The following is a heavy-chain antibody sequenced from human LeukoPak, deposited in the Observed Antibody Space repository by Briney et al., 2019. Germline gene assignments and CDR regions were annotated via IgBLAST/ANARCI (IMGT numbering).Heavy chain of an antibody. CDR1: GFTFNDYG. Sequence: PGGPLRLSCAASGFTFNDYGMNWVRQAPGKGLEWVSSISSSGVYIYYADSLKGRFTISRDNAKNSLYLQMNSLRAEDTAIYFCARDFRIYYGSGSYGSRFDPWGQGTLVTVSS. V-gene: IGHV3-21*01. J-gene: IGHJ5*02. CDR3: ARDFRIYYGSGSYGSRFDP. CDR2: ISSSGVYI. D-gene: IGHD3-10*01.